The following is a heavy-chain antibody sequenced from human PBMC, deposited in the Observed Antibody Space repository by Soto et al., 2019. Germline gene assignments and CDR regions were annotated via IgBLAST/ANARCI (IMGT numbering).Heavy chain of an antibody. CDR2: IKSKTDGGTT. V-gene: IGHV3-15*07. J-gene: IGHJ4*02. D-gene: IGHD3-3*01. Sequence: GGSLRLSCAASGFTFSSYAMNWVRQAPGKGLEWVGRIKSKTDGGTTDYAAPVKGRFTISRDDSKNTLYLQMNSLKTEDTAVYYCTSFEYDFWSGYYRYWGQGTLVTV. CDR1: GFTFSSYA. CDR3: TSFEYDFWSGYYRY.